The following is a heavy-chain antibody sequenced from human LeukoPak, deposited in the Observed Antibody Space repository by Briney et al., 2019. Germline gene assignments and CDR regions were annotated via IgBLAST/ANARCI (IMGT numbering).Heavy chain of an antibody. V-gene: IGHV1-2*02. Sequence: ASVTVSCKASGYTFTGYYMHWVRQAPGQGLEWMGWINPNSGGTNHAQKFQGRVTMTRDTSISTAYMELSSLRSEDTAVYYCATSIYGFGDYWGQGTRATVSS. CDR1: GYTFTGYY. CDR2: INPNSGGT. D-gene: IGHD3-10*01. J-gene: IGHJ4*02. CDR3: ATSIYGFGDY.